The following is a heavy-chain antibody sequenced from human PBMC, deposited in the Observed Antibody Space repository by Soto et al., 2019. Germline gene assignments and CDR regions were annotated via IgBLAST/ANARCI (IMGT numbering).Heavy chain of an antibody. D-gene: IGHD2-15*01. V-gene: IGHV1-3*01. Sequence: QVHLVQSGAEVKKPGASVKVSCKASGYAFADFALHWVRKAPGQRPERMGWIGGGEGVTKYAQKLQGRVTFASDTSANTAYMELSGLTSADTAVYFCARGPLYCSGSFCAASCNWFPPWGQGTLVTVSS. CDR3: ARGPLYCSGSFCAASCNWFPP. CDR1: GYAFADFA. CDR2: IGGGEGVT. J-gene: IGHJ5*02.